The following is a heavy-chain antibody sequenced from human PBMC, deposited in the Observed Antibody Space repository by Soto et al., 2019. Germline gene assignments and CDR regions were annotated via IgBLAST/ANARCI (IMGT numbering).Heavy chain of an antibody. J-gene: IGHJ4*02. V-gene: IGHV4-34*01. CDR2: INHSGST. Sequence: QVQLQQWGAGLLKPSETLSLTCAVYGGSFSGYYWSWIRQPPGKGLEWIGEINHSGSTNYNPSLKSRVTISVDMSKNQFSLKLSSVTAADTAVYYCARDDGGNSDYWGQGTLVTVSS. D-gene: IGHD2-15*01. CDR3: ARDDGGNSDY. CDR1: GGSFSGYY.